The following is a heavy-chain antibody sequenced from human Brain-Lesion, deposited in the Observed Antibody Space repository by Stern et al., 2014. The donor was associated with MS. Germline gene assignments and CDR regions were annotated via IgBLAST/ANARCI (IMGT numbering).Heavy chain of an antibody. J-gene: IGHJ5*02. D-gene: IGHD2-15*01. CDR3: AGEEDIRYCSGGSCTGNWFDP. V-gene: IGHV4-39*02. CDR2: IYYSGNT. Sequence: QLQLQESGPGLVKPSETLSLTCTVAGGSVSSTSYAWAWIRQPPGKGLEWIGTIYYSGNTYYSPSLKSRLTISLDPSKNHFPLQRGSGTAADTAVYYCAGEEDIRYCSGGSCTGNWFDPWGQGTLVTVSS. CDR1: GGSVSSTSYA.